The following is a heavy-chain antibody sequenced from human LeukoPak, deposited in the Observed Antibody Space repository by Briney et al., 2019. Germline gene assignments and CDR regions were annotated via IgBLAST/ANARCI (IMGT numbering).Heavy chain of an antibody. V-gene: IGHV1-2*02. D-gene: IGHD3-3*01. CDR2: INPNSGGT. CDR3: ARDTIFGVVSYYYYYMDV. J-gene: IGHJ6*03. Sequence: ASVKVSCKASGYTFTSYDINWVRQATGQGLEWMGWINPNSGGTNYAQKFQGRVTMTRDTSISTAYMELSRLRSDDTAVYYCARDTIFGVVSYYYYYMDVWGKGTTVTVSS. CDR1: GYTFTSYD.